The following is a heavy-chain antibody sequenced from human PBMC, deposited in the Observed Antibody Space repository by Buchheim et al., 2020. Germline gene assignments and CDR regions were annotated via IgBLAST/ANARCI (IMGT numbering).Heavy chain of an antibody. V-gene: IGHV3-23*01. D-gene: IGHD6-13*01. J-gene: IGHJ5*02. CDR3: AKDSTYSSSWLNWFDP. Sequence: EVQLLESGGGLVQPGGSLRLSCAASVFTFSSYAMSWVRQAPGKGLEWVSAISGSGGSTYYAHSVKGRFTISRDNSKNTLHLQMNSLRAEDTAVYYCAKDSTYSSSWLNWFDPWGQGTL. CDR2: ISGSGGST. CDR1: VFTFSSYA.